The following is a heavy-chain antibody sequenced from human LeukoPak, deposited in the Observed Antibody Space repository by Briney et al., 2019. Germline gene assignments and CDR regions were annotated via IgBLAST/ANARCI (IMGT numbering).Heavy chain of an antibody. J-gene: IGHJ5*02. V-gene: IGHV4-34*01. Sequence: PSETLSLTCAVYGGSFSGYYWSWIRQPPGEGLEWIGEINHSGSTNYNPSLKSRVTISVDTSKNQFSLKLSSVTAADTAVYYCARIQYDFWSGYTNWFDPWGQGTLVTVSS. CDR2: INHSGST. CDR3: ARIQYDFWSGYTNWFDP. CDR1: GGSFSGYY. D-gene: IGHD3-3*01.